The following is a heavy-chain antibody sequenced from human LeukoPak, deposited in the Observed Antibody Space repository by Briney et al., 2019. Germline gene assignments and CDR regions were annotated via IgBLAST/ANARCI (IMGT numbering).Heavy chain of an antibody. CDR1: GYTFTSYG. V-gene: IGHV1-18*01. D-gene: IGHD3-10*01. CDR3: ARGLVRITMVRGVIAGRN. Sequence: GASVKVSCKASGYTFTSYGISWVRQAPGQGLEWMGWISAYNGNTNYAQKLQGRVTMTTDTSTSTAYMELSSLRSEDTAVYYCARGLVRITMVRGVIAGRNWGQGTLVTVSS. J-gene: IGHJ4*02. CDR2: ISAYNGNT.